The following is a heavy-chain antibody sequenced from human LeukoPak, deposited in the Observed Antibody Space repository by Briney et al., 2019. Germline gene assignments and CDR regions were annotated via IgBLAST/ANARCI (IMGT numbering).Heavy chain of an antibody. D-gene: IGHD6-19*01. J-gene: IGHJ4*02. CDR2: ISWNSGSI. CDR3: AKDISRGSGFDY. V-gene: IGHV3-9*01. Sequence: GGSLRLSCAASGFTFDDYAMHWVRQAPGKGLEWVSGISWNSGSIGYADSVKGRFTISRDNAKNSLYLQMNSLRAEDTALYYCAKDISRGSGFDYWGQGTLVTVSS. CDR1: GFTFDDYA.